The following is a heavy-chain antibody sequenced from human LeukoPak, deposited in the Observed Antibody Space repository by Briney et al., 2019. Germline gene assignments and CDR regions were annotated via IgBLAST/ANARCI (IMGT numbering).Heavy chain of an antibody. CDR3: ARVGRYSSSWYDY. Sequence: SETLSLTCTVSGGSISSSSYYWGWIRQPPGKGLEWIGSIYYSGSTYYNPPLKSRVTISVDTSKNQFSLKLSSVAAADTAVYYCARVGRYSSSWYDYWGQGTLVTVSS. CDR2: IYYSGST. J-gene: IGHJ4*02. V-gene: IGHV4-39*07. D-gene: IGHD6-13*01. CDR1: GGSISSSSYY.